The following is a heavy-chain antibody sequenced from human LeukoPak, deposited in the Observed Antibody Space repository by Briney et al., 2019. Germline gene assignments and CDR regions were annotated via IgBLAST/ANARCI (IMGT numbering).Heavy chain of an antibody. CDR1: GGSISSYY. Sequence: SETLSLTCTVSGGSISSYYWSWIRQPPGKGLEWIGEINHSGSTNYNPSLKSRVTISVDTSKNQFSLKLSSVTAADTAVYYCARHRRGIAAARAFEYFQHWGQGTLVTVSS. D-gene: IGHD6-13*01. CDR3: ARHRRGIAAARAFEYFQH. CDR2: INHSGST. V-gene: IGHV4-34*01. J-gene: IGHJ1*01.